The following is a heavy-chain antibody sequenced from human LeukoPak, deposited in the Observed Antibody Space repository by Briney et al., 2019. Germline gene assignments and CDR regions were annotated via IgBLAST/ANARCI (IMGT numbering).Heavy chain of an antibody. CDR1: GGSISSYY. V-gene: IGHV4-59*01. J-gene: IGHJ4*02. Sequence: PSETLSLTCTVSGGSISSYYWSWIRQPPGKGLEWIGCIYYSGSTNYNPSLKSRVTISVDTSKNQFSLKLSSVTAADTAVYYCARGDYGDHFDYWGQGTLVTVSS. CDR2: IYYSGST. CDR3: ARGDYGDHFDY. D-gene: IGHD4-17*01.